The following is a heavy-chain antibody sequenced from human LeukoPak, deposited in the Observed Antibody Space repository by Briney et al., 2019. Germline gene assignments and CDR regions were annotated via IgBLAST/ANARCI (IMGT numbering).Heavy chain of an antibody. V-gene: IGHV4-59*08. CDR1: GGSISSYY. J-gene: IGHJ4*02. CDR3: ARHRRIVVVPAAIVDY. CDR2: IYYSGST. Sequence: SETLSLTCTVSGGSISSYYWSWIRQPPGKGLEWIGYIYYSGSTNYNPSLKSRVTISVDTSKNKFSLKLSSVTASDTAVYYCARHRRIVVVPAAIVDYWGQGTLVTVSS. D-gene: IGHD2-2*02.